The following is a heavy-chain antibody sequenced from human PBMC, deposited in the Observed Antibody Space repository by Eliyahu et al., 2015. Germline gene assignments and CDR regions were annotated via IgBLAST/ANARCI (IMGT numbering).Heavy chain of an antibody. CDR2: IRYDGSNK. V-gene: IGHV3-30*02. Sequence: QVQLVESGGGVVQPGGSLRXSCAASGFXFSSYGMHWVRQAPGKGLEWVAFIRYDGSNKYYADSVKGRFTIPRDNSKNTLYLQMNSLRAEDTAVYYCAKPYQPYFYYFDYWGQGTLVTVSS. J-gene: IGHJ4*02. D-gene: IGHD2-2*01. CDR3: AKPYQPYFYYFDY. CDR1: GFXFSSYG.